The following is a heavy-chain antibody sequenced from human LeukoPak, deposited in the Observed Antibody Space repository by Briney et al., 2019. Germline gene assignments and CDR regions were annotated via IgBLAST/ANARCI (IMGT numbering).Heavy chain of an antibody. CDR3: AKGIQWELPLEY. CDR2: ISGRGDKT. J-gene: IGHJ4*01. D-gene: IGHD1-26*01. Sequence: PGGSLRLSCAASGFTFRNYAMSWVRQAPGKGLEWVSVISGRGDKTYYAGSAKGRFTISRDNPKNTLYLQMNSLRDVDTAIYYCAKGIQWELPLEYWGQEPWSPSPQ. V-gene: IGHV3-23*01. CDR1: GFTFRNYA.